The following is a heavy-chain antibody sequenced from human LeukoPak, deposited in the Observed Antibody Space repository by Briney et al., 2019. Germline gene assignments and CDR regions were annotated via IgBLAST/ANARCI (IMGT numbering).Heavy chain of an antibody. D-gene: IGHD3-3*01. CDR2: IIPIFGTA. J-gene: IGHJ4*02. CDR3: AWGLLEWLSLFDY. CDR1: GGTFSSYA. Sequence: SVKVSCKASGGTFSSYAISWVRQAPGQGLEWMGGIIPIFGTANYAQKFQGRVTITTDESTSTAYMELSSLRSEDTAVCYCAWGLLEWLSLFDYWGQGTLVTVSS. V-gene: IGHV1-69*05.